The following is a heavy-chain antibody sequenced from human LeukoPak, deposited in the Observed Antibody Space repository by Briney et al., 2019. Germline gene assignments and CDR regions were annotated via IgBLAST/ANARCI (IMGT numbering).Heavy chain of an antibody. V-gene: IGHV3-7*01. CDR2: IKQDGSEK. D-gene: IGHD6-13*01. CDR1: GFTFSNTW. CDR3: ARLRWFDY. J-gene: IGHJ4*02. Sequence: GGSLRLSCAASGFTFSNTWMSWVRQAPGKGLEWVANIKQDGSEKYYVDSVKGRFTISRDNAKNSLYLQMNSLRAEDTAVYYCARLRWFDYWGQGTLVTVSS.